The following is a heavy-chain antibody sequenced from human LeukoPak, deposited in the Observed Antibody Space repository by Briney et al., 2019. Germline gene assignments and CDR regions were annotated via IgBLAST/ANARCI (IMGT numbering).Heavy chain of an antibody. CDR2: ISSSSSYI. Sequence: PGGSLRLSCAASGFTFSSYSMNWVRQAPGKGLEWVSSISSSSSYIYYADSVKGRFTISRDNAKNSLYLQMNSLRAEDTAVYYCARISAVAAYFDYWGQGTLVTVSS. CDR3: ARISAVAAYFDY. CDR1: GFTFSSYS. V-gene: IGHV3-21*01. D-gene: IGHD6-19*01. J-gene: IGHJ4*02.